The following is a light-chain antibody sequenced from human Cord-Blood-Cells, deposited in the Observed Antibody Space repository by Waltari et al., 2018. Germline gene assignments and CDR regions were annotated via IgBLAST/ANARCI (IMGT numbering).Light chain of an antibody. J-gene: IGLJ1*01. CDR2: QDS. Sequence: SYELTQPPSVSVSPGQPASITLPGANLGAKHACWYQQKPGQSPVLVIYQDSKRPSGIPERFSGSNSGNTATLTISGTQAMDEADYYCQAWDSSTYVFGTGTKVTVL. CDR3: QAWDSSTYV. CDR1: NLGAKH. V-gene: IGLV3-1*01.